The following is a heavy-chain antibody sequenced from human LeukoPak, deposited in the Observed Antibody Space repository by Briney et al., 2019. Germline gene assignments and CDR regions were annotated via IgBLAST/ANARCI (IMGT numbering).Heavy chain of an antibody. D-gene: IGHD5-12*01. Sequence: GGSLRLSCAASGFTFNDYYMSWIRQAPGKGLEWVSYISRSSSYTNYADSVKGRFTISRDNAKKSLSLQMNSLRAEDTAVYYCASHIVATTEEYFQHWGQGTLVTVSS. CDR2: ISRSSSYT. CDR1: GFTFNDYY. V-gene: IGHV3-11*06. CDR3: ASHIVATTEEYFQH. J-gene: IGHJ1*01.